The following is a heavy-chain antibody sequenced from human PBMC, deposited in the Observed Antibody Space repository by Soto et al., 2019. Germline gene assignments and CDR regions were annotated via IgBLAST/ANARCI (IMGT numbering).Heavy chain of an antibody. V-gene: IGHV1-8*02. CDR2: MNPYNGDT. CDR3: ARNRRETGDFDY. Sequence: QVQLVQSGAEVKKPGASVKVSCKASGYTFTTYDVNWMRQATGQGPEWLGWMNPYNGDTGYAQKFQGRVTLTRDTSMHTAYLELSSLTYEDTAVYYCARNRRETGDFDYWGQGTLVTVSS. D-gene: IGHD7-27*01. CDR1: GYTFTTYD. J-gene: IGHJ4*02.